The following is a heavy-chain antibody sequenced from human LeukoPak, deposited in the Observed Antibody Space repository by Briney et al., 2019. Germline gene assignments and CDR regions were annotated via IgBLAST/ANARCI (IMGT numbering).Heavy chain of an antibody. J-gene: IGHJ4*02. D-gene: IGHD5/OR15-5a*01. V-gene: IGHV4-39*01. CDR3: ARCLHPTYYFDY. CDR2: FFYSGNT. Sequence: SETLSLTCTVSGDSISSSGFYWGWTRQPPGKGLEWIGSFFYSGNTYYSPSLQSRVSISVDTSKNQFSLKLSSVAAADTAVYYCARCLHPTYYFDYWGQGTLVTVSS. CDR1: GDSISSSGFY.